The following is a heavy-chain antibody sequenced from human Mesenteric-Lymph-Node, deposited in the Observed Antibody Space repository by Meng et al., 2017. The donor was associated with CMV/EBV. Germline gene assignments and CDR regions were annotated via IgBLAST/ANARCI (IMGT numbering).Heavy chain of an antibody. CDR2: MGAHNGHT. V-gene: IGHV1-18*01. D-gene: IGHD1-7*01. Sequence: CKGSGYTFSSYAINWVRQAPGQGLEWMGWMGAHNGHTNYAQKFQGRLNMTTDTSTTTAYMDLRSLTADDTAVYYCTRERTGTTWGFDPWGQGTLVTVSS. CDR1: GYTFSSYA. CDR3: TRERTGTTWGFDP. J-gene: IGHJ5*02.